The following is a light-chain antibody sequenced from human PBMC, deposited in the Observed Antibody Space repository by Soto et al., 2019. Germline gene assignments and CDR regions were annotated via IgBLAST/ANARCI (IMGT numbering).Light chain of an antibody. CDR2: DVS. J-gene: IGLJ1*01. Sequence: QSALTQPASVSGSPGQSITISCTGTSNDVGGYNYVSWYQQHPGKAPKLMIYDVSNRPSGVSDRFSGSRSGNTASLTISGLQAEDEADYYCSSYTSISFDVFGSGTKVTVL. CDR3: SSYTSISFDV. CDR1: SNDVGGYNY. V-gene: IGLV2-14*03.